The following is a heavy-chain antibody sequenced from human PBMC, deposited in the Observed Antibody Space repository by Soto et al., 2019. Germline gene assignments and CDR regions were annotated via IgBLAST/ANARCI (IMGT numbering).Heavy chain of an antibody. J-gene: IGHJ4*02. V-gene: IGHV4-59*11. CDR1: GGSISGHY. D-gene: IGHD6-19*01. CDR2: IFYSGST. Sequence: QVQLQESGPGLVKPSDTLSLTCTVSGGSISGHYWIWIRQPPGEGMEWIGYIFYSGSTTYNNKPSPKSRVTRSVDTSKNQFSLKLSTVTAAETAVYYCARVGSSGWSPDYWGQGNLVTVSS. CDR3: ARVGSSGWSPDY.